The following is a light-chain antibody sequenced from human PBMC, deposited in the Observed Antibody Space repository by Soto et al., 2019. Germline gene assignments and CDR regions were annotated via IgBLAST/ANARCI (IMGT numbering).Light chain of an antibody. J-gene: IGKJ1*01. CDR2: DAS. CDR3: KQYNSYWT. CDR1: QSISSW. Sequence: DIPMTKSPSTLSSSLGDSVTITCRASQSISSWLAWYQQKPGKAPKLLIYDASSLQRGVPSRFSGSGSGTEFTLTISSLQPGDFAAYYCKQYNSYWTFGQGTKVDIK. V-gene: IGKV1-5*01.